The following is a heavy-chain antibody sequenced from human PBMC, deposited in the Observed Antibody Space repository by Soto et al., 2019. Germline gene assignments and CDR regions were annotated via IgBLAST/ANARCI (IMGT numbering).Heavy chain of an antibody. CDR2: ISSSGSTI. CDR3: ARDEVEGATDMDV. V-gene: IGHV3-48*03. CDR1: GFTFSSYE. D-gene: IGHD1-26*01. J-gene: IGHJ6*02. Sequence: EVQLVESGGGLVQPGGSLRLSCAASGFTFSSYEMIWVRQAPGKGLEWVSYISSSGSTIYYADSVKGRFTISRDNAKNSLYLQMNSLRAEDTAVYYCARDEVEGATDMDVWGQGTTVTVSS.